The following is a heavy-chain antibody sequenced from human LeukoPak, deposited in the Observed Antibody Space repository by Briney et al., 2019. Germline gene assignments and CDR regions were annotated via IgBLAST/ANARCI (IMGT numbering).Heavy chain of an antibody. CDR3: AREYQGTGSIGGPYYYGMDV. J-gene: IGHJ6*04. CDR2: IIPIFGTA. CDR1: GGTFSSYA. V-gene: IGHV1-69*06. Sequence: GASVKVSCKASGGTFSSYAISWVRQAPGQGLEWMGGIIPIFGTANYAQKFQGRVTITADKSTSTAYMELSSLRSEDTAVYYCAREYQGTGSIGGPYYYGMDVWGKGTTVTVSS. D-gene: IGHD3/OR15-3a*01.